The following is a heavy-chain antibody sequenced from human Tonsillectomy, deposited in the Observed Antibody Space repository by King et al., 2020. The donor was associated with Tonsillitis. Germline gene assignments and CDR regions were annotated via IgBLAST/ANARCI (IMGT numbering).Heavy chain of an antibody. D-gene: IGHD3-22*01. CDR3: GKVRYYVSSGSFDY. Sequence: VQLVESGGGVVQPGRSLRLSCAASGFTFSSYGMHWVRQAPGKGLEWVAFISHDENHKYYTDSVKGRFTISRDNSKNTLYLQMNSLRAEDTAVYYCGKVRYYVSSGSFDYWGQGTLVTVSS. CDR2: ISHDENHK. V-gene: IGHV3-30*18. J-gene: IGHJ4*02. CDR1: GFTFSSYG.